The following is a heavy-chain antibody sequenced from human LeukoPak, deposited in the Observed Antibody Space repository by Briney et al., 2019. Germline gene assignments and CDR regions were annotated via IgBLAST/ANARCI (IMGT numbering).Heavy chain of an antibody. V-gene: IGHV4-34*01. J-gene: IGHJ4*02. Sequence: PSETLSLTCAVYGGSFSGYYWSWIRQPPGKGLEWIGEINHSGRTNYNPSLKSRATISVDTSKNHFSLKLSSVTAADTAVYYCARGDLQHYYGSGSHDYWGQGTLVTVSS. CDR2: INHSGRT. CDR1: GGSFSGYY. CDR3: ARGDLQHYYGSGSHDY. D-gene: IGHD3-10*01.